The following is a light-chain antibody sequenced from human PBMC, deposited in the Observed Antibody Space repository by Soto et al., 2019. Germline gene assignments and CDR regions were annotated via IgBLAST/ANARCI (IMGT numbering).Light chain of an antibody. V-gene: IGLV2-23*01. CDR1: SSDVGIYNL. CDR3: CSYEGTTYV. Sequence: QSALTQPASVSGSPGRSITISCTGTSSDVGIYNLVSWYQQHPGKAPKLMIYEGSKRPSGVSNRFSGSKSGNTASLIISGLQAEDEADYYCCSYEGTTYVFGTGTKVTVL. CDR2: EGS. J-gene: IGLJ1*01.